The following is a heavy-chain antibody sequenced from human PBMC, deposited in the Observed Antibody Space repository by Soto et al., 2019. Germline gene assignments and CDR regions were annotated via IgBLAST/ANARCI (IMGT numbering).Heavy chain of an antibody. Sequence: GGSLRLSCAASGFTFSSYAMSWVRQAPGKGLEWVSAISGSGGSTYYADSVKGRFTISRDNSKNTLYLQMNSLRAEDTAVYYCAKSPEWGYDFAYYFDYWGQGTLVTVSS. V-gene: IGHV3-23*01. CDR1: GFTFSSYA. J-gene: IGHJ4*02. CDR3: AKSPEWGYDFAYYFDY. CDR2: ISGSGGST. D-gene: IGHD5-12*01.